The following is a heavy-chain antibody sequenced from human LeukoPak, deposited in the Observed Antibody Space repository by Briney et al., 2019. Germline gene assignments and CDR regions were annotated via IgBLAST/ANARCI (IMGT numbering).Heavy chain of an antibody. Sequence: GGSLRLSCAASGFTFGSYSMNWVRQAPGKGLEWVSYISGSSSDIKYADSVKGRFTISRDNAKNSLYLQMNSLRDEDTAVYYCARDWFSGTNYKPLFDYWGQGTLVTASS. D-gene: IGHD3-10*01. J-gene: IGHJ4*02. CDR2: ISGSSSDI. CDR1: GFTFGSYS. V-gene: IGHV3-48*02. CDR3: ARDWFSGTNYKPLFDY.